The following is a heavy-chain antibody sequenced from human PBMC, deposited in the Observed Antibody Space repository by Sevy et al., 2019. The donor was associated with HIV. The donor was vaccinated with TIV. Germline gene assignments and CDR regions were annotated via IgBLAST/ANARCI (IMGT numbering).Heavy chain of an antibody. J-gene: IGHJ6*02. V-gene: IGHV3-53*01. Sequence: GGSLRLSCAASGFTVSSNYMSWVRQAPGKGLEWVSVIYSGGSTYYADSMKGRFTISRDNSKNTLYLQMNSLRAEDTAVYYCARSSIVVAYYCGMDVWGQGTTVTVSS. CDR3: ARSSIVVAYYCGMDV. CDR2: IYSGGST. D-gene: IGHD3-22*01. CDR1: GFTVSSNY.